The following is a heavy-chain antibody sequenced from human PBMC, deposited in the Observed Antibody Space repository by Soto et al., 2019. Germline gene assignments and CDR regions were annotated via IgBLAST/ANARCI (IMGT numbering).Heavy chain of an antibody. Sequence: SETLSLTCDVSGDSIITSSYYWGWIRQPPGKGLEWIASIYYSGATYHNPSLQSRVTISVDTSNNRFSLTLSSLTAADTAVYFCARLAYSGYLQTWGQGSLVTVSS. D-gene: IGHD1-26*01. CDR1: GDSIITSSYY. CDR3: ARLAYSGYLQT. J-gene: IGHJ1*01. V-gene: IGHV4-39*02. CDR2: IYYSGAT.